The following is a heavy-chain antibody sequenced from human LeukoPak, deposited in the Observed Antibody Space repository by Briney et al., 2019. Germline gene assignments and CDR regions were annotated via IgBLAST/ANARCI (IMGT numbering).Heavy chain of an antibody. CDR3: ARGTIAAADIDY. J-gene: IGHJ4*02. CDR1: GFTFSSYS. Sequence: SGGSLRLSCAASGFTFSSYSMNWVRQAPGKGLEWVSSISSSSSYIYYADSVKGRFPISRDNAKNSLYLQMNSLRAEDTAVYYCARGTIAAADIDYWGQGTLVTVSS. CDR2: ISSSSSYI. D-gene: IGHD6-13*01. V-gene: IGHV3-21*01.